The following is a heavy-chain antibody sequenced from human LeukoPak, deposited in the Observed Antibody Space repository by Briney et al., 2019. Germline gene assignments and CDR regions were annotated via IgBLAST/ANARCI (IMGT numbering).Heavy chain of an antibody. CDR2: ISSSSSFR. V-gene: IGHV3-21*01. CDR1: GFTFDDYS. Sequence: GGSLRLSCIVSGFTFDDYSMNWVRQAPGKGLEWVSSISSSSSFRYYPDSVRGRFTISRDNAKNSLYLQMNSLRAEDTAVYYCKILGYSYALGNYDYWGQGTLVTVSS. D-gene: IGHD5-18*01. CDR3: KILGYSYALGNYDY. J-gene: IGHJ4*02.